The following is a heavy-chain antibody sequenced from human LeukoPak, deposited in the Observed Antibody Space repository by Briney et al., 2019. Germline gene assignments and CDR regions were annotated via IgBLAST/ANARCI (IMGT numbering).Heavy chain of an antibody. CDR1: GGSISSYY. Sequence: PSETLSLPCTVSGGSISSYYWSWIGQPAGKGLEWIGRIYLSWCTNYNPSLTSRVTMSVDTSKKQFSLNLSSVTAADTAVCYCVRDMTGYYYGSVLAVWFDPWGQGTLVTVSS. D-gene: IGHD3-10*01. V-gene: IGHV4-4*07. CDR2: IYLSWCT. CDR3: VRDMTGYYYGSVLAVWFDP. J-gene: IGHJ5*02.